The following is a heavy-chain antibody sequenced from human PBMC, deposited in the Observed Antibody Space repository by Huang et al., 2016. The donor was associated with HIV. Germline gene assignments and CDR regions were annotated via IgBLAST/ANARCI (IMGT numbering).Heavy chain of an antibody. D-gene: IGHD1-26*01. CDR2: ISMGITPV. Sequence: VQLVESGGGLVKPGGSLSLSCEASGFRFSGYSMNWVRQAPGEGLEWVAYISMGITPVYYADSVKGRFTISRDNARNSLFLQMNSLRVEDTAIYYCARERFGHSYSLRAFDVWGQGTLVTVSA. CDR3: ARERFGHSYSLRAFDV. CDR1: GFRFSGYS. J-gene: IGHJ3*01. V-gene: IGHV3-48*01.